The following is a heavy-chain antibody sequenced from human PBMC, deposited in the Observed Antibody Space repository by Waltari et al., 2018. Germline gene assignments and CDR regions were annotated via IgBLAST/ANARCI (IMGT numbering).Heavy chain of an antibody. CDR3: ARGEGIAAAGPFDY. CDR2: INHSGST. CDR1: GGSFSGYY. D-gene: IGHD6-13*01. J-gene: IGHJ4*02. V-gene: IGHV4-34*01. Sequence: QVQLQQWGAGLLKPSETLSLTCAVYGGSFSGYYWSWIRQPPGKGLEWIGEINHSGSTNYNPSLKSRVTISVDTSKNQFSLKLSSVTAADTAVYYCARGEGIAAAGPFDYWGQGTLVTVSS.